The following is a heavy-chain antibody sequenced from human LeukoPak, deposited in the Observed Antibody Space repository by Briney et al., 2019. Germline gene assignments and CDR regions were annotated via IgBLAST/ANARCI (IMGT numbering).Heavy chain of an antibody. J-gene: IGHJ4*02. CDR3: ARARLGVAAPFDY. Sequence: PGGSLRLSCAASGFTFSSYSMNWVRQAPGKGLEWVSSISSVSSYIYYADSVKGRFTISRDNAKNSLYLQMNSLRADDTAVYYCARARLGVAAPFDYWGQGTLVTVSS. CDR2: ISSVSSYI. CDR1: GFTFSSYS. V-gene: IGHV3-21*01. D-gene: IGHD6-13*01.